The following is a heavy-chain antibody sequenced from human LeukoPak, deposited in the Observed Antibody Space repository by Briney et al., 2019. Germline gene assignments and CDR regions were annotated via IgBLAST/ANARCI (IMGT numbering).Heavy chain of an antibody. CDR2: IYHSGST. CDR3: ATLTTVVTAYYFDY. V-gene: IGHV4-59*08. D-gene: IGHD4-23*01. Sequence: KTSETLSLTCTVSGGSISSYYWSWIRQPPGKGLEWIGYIYHSGSTDYNPSLKSRVTISVDTSKSQFSLKLTSVTAADTAVYYCATLTTVVTAYYFDYWGQGTLVTVSS. J-gene: IGHJ4*02. CDR1: GGSISSYY.